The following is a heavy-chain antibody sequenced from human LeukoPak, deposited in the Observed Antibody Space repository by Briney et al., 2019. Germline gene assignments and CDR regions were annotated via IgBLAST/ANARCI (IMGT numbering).Heavy chain of an antibody. J-gene: IGHJ3*02. V-gene: IGHV3-74*01. Sequence: GGSLRLSCAASGFTFSSYWMHWVRQAPGKGLVWVSRINSDGSSTSYADSVKGRFTISRDNSKNTLYLQMNSLRAEDTAVYYCAREITMIVVVPNGAFDIWGQGTMVTVSS. D-gene: IGHD3-22*01. CDR2: INSDGSST. CDR1: GFTFSSYW. CDR3: AREITMIVVVPNGAFDI.